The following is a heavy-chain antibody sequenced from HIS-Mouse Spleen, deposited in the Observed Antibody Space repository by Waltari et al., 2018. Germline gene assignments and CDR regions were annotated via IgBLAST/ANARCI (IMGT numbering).Heavy chain of an antibody. CDR1: GFTFSSYA. CDR2: ISYDGSNK. J-gene: IGHJ4*02. Sequence: QVQLVESGGGVVQPGRSLRLSCAASGFTFSSYAMHWVRQAPGKGLEWVAVISYDGSNKYYADSVKGRFTISRDNSKNTLYLQMNSLRAEDTAVYYCARALAVAAYFDYWGQGTLVTVSS. D-gene: IGHD6-19*01. V-gene: IGHV3-30*04. CDR3: ARALAVAAYFDY.